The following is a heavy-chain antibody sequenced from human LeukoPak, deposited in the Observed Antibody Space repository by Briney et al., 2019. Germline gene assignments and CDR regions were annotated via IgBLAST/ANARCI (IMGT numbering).Heavy chain of an antibody. V-gene: IGHV1-69*04. J-gene: IGHJ4*02. Sequence: ASVKVSCKASGGTFSSYVISWVRQAPGQGLEWMGRIIPILGIANYAQKFQGRVTITADKSTSTAYMELSSLRSEDTAVYYCARVAGTHRGDYWGQGTLVTVSS. CDR3: ARVAGTHRGDY. CDR1: GGTFSSYV. CDR2: IIPILGIA. D-gene: IGHD1-14*01.